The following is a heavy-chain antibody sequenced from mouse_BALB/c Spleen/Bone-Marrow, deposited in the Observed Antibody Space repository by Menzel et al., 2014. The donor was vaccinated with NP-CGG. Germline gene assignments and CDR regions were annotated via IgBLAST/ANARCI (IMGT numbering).Heavy chain of an antibody. J-gene: IGHJ1*01. V-gene: IGHV4-1*02. D-gene: IGHD1-1*01. CDR2: INPDSSTI. CDR3: ARLNYYGSLFV. CDR1: GFGFSRYW. Sequence: EVQVVESGGGLVQPGGSLKLSCAASGFGFSRYWMSWVRQAPGKGLEWIGEINPDSSTINYTPSLKGKFIISRDNAKNTLYLQMSKVRSEDTALYYCARLNYYGSLFVWVAGTTVTVSS.